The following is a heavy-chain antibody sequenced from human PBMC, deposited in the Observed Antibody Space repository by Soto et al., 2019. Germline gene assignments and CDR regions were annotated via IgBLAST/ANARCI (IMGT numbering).Heavy chain of an antibody. Sequence: GGSLRLSCAASGFTFSNAWMSWVRQAPGKGLEWVGRIKSKTDGGTTDYAAPVKGRFTISRDDSKNTLYLQMNSLKTEDTAVYYCTVRLRYFHWFDYWGQGTLVTVSS. D-gene: IGHD3-9*01. J-gene: IGHJ5*01. CDR2: IKSKTDGGTT. CDR3: TVRLRYFHWFDY. V-gene: IGHV3-15*01. CDR1: GFTFSNAW.